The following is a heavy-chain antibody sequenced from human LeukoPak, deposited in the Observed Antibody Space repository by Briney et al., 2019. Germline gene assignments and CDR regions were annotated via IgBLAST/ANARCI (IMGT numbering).Heavy chain of an antibody. D-gene: IGHD4-17*01. CDR1: GGTFSSYA. J-gene: IGHJ4*02. Sequence: EASVKVSCKASGGTFSSYAISWVRQAPGQGLEWMGGIIPIFGTANYAQKFQGRVTITADKSTSTAYMELSSLRSEDTAVYYCASSYGDFPNLDYWGQGTLVTVSS. CDR3: ASSYGDFPNLDY. V-gene: IGHV1-69*06. CDR2: IIPIFGTA.